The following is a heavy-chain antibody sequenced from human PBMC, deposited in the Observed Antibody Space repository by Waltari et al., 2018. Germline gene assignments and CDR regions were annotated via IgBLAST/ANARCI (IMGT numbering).Heavy chain of an antibody. J-gene: IGHJ4*02. Sequence: QVQLQQWGAGLLKPSETLSLTCAVYGGSFRGYYWSWIRQPPGKGLEWIGEINHSGSTNYNPSLKSRVTISVDTSKNQFSLKLSSVTAADTAVYYCARGPLVSIDYWGQGTLVTVSS. CDR2: INHSGST. CDR3: ARGPLVSIDY. CDR1: GGSFRGYY. D-gene: IGHD2-8*02. V-gene: IGHV4-34*01.